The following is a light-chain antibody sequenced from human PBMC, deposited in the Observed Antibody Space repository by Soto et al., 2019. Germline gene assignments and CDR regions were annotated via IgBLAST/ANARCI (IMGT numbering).Light chain of an antibody. J-gene: IGKJ1*01. CDR3: QQSYSTLTWT. CDR2: AAS. CDR1: QSISSY. V-gene: IGKV1-39*01. Sequence: DIRMTQSPSSLSASVGDRVTITCRASQSISSYLNWYQQKPGKAPKLLIYAASSLQSGVPSRFSGSGSGTDFTLTISSLQPEDFATYYCQQSYSTLTWTFXQGTKVDI.